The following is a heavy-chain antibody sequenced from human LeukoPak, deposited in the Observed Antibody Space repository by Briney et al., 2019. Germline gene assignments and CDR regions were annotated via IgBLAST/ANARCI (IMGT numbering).Heavy chain of an antibody. D-gene: IGHD5-18*01. V-gene: IGHV1-8*01. CDR1: EYTFTSYD. CDR2: MNPTSGYT. J-gene: IGHJ2*01. Sequence: GTSVKVSCKAAEYTFTSYDINWVRQATGQGLEWMGRMNPTSGYTGYAQKFQGRVTMTRDTSISTAYMELSSLRSDDTAVYYCARMRGYSLGYWYLDLWGRGTLVTVSS. CDR3: ARMRGYSLGYWYLDL.